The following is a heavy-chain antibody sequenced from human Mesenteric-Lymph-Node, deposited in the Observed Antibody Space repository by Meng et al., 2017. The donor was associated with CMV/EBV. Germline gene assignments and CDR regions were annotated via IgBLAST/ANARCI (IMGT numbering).Heavy chain of an antibody. CDR1: GGSLSSSSYC. J-gene: IGHJ4*02. Sequence: TVCGGSLSSSSYCWGWVRQPQGKGLEWIGSIYYSGSTYYNPSLKSRVTISVDTSKNQFSLKLSSVTAADTAVYYCARDLYDFWSGYDWGQGTLVTVSS. CDR2: IYYSGST. V-gene: IGHV4-39*02. D-gene: IGHD3-3*01. CDR3: ARDLYDFWSGYD.